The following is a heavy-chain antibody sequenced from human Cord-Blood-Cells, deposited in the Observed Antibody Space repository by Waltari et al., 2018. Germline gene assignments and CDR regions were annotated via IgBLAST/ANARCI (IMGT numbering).Heavy chain of an antibody. Sequence: QVQLVESGGGVVQPGRSLRLSWAASGFTFSSYAIHWVRQAPGKGLEWVAVISYDGSNKYYADSVKGRFTISRDNSKNTLYLQMNSLRAEDTAVYYCARDRVAAAGTGGYFDLWGRGTLVTVSS. J-gene: IGHJ2*01. D-gene: IGHD6-13*01. CDR3: ARDRVAAAGTGGYFDL. CDR2: ISYDGSNK. V-gene: IGHV3-30*04. CDR1: GFTFSSYA.